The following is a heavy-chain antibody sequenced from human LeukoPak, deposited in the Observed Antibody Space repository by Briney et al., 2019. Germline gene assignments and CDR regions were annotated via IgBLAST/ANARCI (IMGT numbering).Heavy chain of an antibody. D-gene: IGHD3-22*01. CDR1: GFTFSSYG. CDR2: IRYDGSNK. CDR3: AKEGGDSSGYYYVGY. Sequence: GGSLRLSCAASGFTFSSYGTHWVRQAPGKGLEWVAFIRYDGSNKYYADSVKGRFTISRDNSKNTLYLQMNSLRAEDTAVYYCAKEGGDSSGYYYVGYWGQGTLVTVSS. J-gene: IGHJ4*02. V-gene: IGHV3-30*02.